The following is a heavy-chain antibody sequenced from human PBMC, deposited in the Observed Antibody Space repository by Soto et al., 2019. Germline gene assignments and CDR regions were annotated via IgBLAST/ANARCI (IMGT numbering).Heavy chain of an antibody. J-gene: IGHJ4*02. Sequence: ASVKVSCKASGYTFTSYAMHWVRQAPGQRLERMGWINAGNGNTNYAQKLQGRVTMTTDTSTSTAYIELRSLRSDDTAVYYCARDRERVLRYFDWLFDYWGQGTLVTVSS. CDR1: GYTFTSYA. CDR2: INAGNGNT. CDR3: ARDRERVLRYFDWLFDY. D-gene: IGHD3-9*01. V-gene: IGHV1-3*01.